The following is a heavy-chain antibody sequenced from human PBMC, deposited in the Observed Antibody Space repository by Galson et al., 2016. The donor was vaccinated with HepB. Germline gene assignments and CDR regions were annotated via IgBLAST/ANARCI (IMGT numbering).Heavy chain of an antibody. CDR2: ISGSSSYI. CDR3: ARDKGTYSAYDYPRYYYYGMDV. V-gene: IGHV3-21*01. J-gene: IGHJ6*02. Sequence: SLRLSCAASGFGFTNYNMNWVRQAPGKGLEWVSSISGSSSYIQYADSVKGRFTISRDNAKNSLYLQMNSLRADDTAVYYCARDKGTYSAYDYPRYYYYGMDVWGQGTTVTVSS. CDR1: GFGFTNYN. D-gene: IGHD5-12*01.